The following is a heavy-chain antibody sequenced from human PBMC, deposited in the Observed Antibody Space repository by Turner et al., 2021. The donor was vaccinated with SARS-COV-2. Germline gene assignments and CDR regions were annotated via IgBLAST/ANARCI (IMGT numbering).Heavy chain of an antibody. V-gene: IGHV1-2*02. Sequence: QVQLVQSGAEVKKPGASVMVSCKASGYPFTGYYMHRVRQATGQGLEWMGWINPNSGGTNYAQKFQGRVTMTWDTSISTAYMELSRLRSDDTAVYYCARSRYTYGSYYYYGMDVWGQGTTVTVSS. CDR3: ARSRYTYGSYYYYGMDV. CDR1: GYPFTGYY. J-gene: IGHJ6*02. CDR2: INPNSGGT. D-gene: IGHD5-18*01.